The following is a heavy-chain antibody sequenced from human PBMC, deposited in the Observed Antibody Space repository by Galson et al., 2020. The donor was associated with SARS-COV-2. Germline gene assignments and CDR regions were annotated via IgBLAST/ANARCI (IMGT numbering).Heavy chain of an antibody. CDR1: GYTLTELS. CDR2: FDPEDGET. CDR3: ATEFAIFGVVRLDY. D-gene: IGHD3-3*01. V-gene: IGHV1-24*01. Sequence: ASVKVSCKASGYTLTELSIHWVRQAPGQGLEWMGGFDPEDGETIYAQKFQGRVTMTEDTSTDTAYMVLSSLRSEDTAMYYCATEFAIFGVVRLDYWCQRTLVTVSS. J-gene: IGHJ4*02.